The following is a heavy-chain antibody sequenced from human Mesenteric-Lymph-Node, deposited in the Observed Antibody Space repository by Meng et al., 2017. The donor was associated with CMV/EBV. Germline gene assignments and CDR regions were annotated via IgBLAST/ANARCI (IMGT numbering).Heavy chain of an antibody. Sequence: GGSLRLSCAASGFTFSSYAMHWVRQAPGKGLEWVAVISYDGSNKYYADSVKGRFTISRDNSKNTLYLQMNSLRAEDTAVYYCARDPISTMIVPNWFDPWGQGTLVTVSS. CDR1: GFTFSSYA. CDR3: ARDPISTMIVPNWFDP. CDR2: ISYDGSNK. J-gene: IGHJ5*02. V-gene: IGHV3-30-3*01. D-gene: IGHD3-22*01.